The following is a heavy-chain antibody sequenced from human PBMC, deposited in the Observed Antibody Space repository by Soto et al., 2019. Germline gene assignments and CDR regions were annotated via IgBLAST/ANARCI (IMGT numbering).Heavy chain of an antibody. CDR3: AKRRGAGGHLDY. CDR2: VSIGDST. Sequence: PGGSLRLSCAASGFTFSSYAMGWVRQGPGKGLEWVAVVSIGDSTHYADSVRGRFTISRDNSKNTLSLQMNSLTAEDTAVYFCAKRRGAGGHLDYWGQEALVTVS. CDR1: GFTFSSYA. D-gene: IGHD2-15*01. J-gene: IGHJ4*02. V-gene: IGHV3-23*01.